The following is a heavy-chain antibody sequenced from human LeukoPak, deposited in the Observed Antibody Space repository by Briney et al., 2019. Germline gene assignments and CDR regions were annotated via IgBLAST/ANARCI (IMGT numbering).Heavy chain of an antibody. Sequence: ASVKVSCKASGYTFTSNYMHWVRQAPGQGLEWMGIVNPSGGSTSYAQKFQGRVTMTRDMSTSTVYMELSSLRSEDTAVYYCARASFKDIVVVVAATRISIFDYWGQGTLVTVSS. J-gene: IGHJ4*02. D-gene: IGHD2-15*01. CDR1: GYTFTSNY. CDR2: VNPSGGST. CDR3: ARASFKDIVVVVAATRISIFDY. V-gene: IGHV1-46*01.